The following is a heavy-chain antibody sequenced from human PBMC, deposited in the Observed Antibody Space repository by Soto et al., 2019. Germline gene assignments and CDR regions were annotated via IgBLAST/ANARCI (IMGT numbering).Heavy chain of an antibody. CDR3: ARYYFDTSGYSNWFDP. CDR1: GGSISSGAYY. J-gene: IGHJ5*02. CDR2: MHYSGSA. Sequence: QVQLQESGPGLVKPSQTLSLTCTVSGGSISSGAYYWSWIRQHSGKGLEWIGYMHYSGSAYYNPSLKSRVTISVDTSMHQFSLKLSSVTAADTAVYYCARYYFDTSGYSNWFDPWGQGTLVTVSS. V-gene: IGHV4-31*03. D-gene: IGHD3-22*01.